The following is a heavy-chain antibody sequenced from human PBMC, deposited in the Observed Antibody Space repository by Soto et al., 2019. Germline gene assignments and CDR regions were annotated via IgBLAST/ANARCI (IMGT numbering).Heavy chain of an antibody. V-gene: IGHV3-48*03. CDR2: ISNSGSTT. J-gene: IGHJ4*02. CDR3: ARGNPFYYDNSGFDY. CDR1: GLNSGGCE. D-gene: IGHD3-22*01. Sequence: PLGVCSAGPGLNSGGCELPGVRQDGGKGLEWVSYISNSGSTTYYADSVKGRFTISRDNAKNSLYLQMNSPRAEDTAIYYCARGNPFYYDNSGFDYWGQPTLVTVSS.